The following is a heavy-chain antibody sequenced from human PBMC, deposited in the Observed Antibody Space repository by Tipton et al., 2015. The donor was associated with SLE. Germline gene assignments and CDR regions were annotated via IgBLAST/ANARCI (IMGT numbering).Heavy chain of an antibody. CDR2: IYYRGST. V-gene: IGHV4-59*08. Sequence: TLSLTCTVSGGSISSYYWSWIRQPPGKGLEWIGYIYYRGSTNYNPPLKSRVTISVDTSKNHFPLKLSSVTAADTAVYYCARRLGSSGFDYWGQGTLVTVSS. J-gene: IGHJ4*02. CDR3: ARRLGSSGFDY. D-gene: IGHD3-22*01. CDR1: GGSISSYY.